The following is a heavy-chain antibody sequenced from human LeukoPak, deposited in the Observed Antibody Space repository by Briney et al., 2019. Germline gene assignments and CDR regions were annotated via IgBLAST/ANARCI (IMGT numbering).Heavy chain of an antibody. CDR2: IYYSGST. CDR3: ARLRAYCSSTSCAARWFDP. CDR1: GGSFSGYY. D-gene: IGHD2-2*01. J-gene: IGHJ5*02. V-gene: IGHV4-34*01. Sequence: SETLSLTCAVYGGSFSGYYWSWIRQPPGKGLEWIGYIYYSGSTYYNPSLKSRVTISVDTSKNQFSLKLSSVTAADTAVYYCARLRAYCSSTSCAARWFDPWGQGTLVTVSS.